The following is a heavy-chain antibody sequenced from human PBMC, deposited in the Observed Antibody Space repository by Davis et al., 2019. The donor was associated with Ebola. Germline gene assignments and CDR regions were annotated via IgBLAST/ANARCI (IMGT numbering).Heavy chain of an antibody. CDR3: VTLDIFTAYIPYARDI. J-gene: IGHJ6*02. CDR1: GGTFSGYT. V-gene: IGHV1-69*06. Sequence: SVNVSCKASGGTFSGYTIIWVRQAPGQELEGMGGISPIFGTANYAQKFQDRVTMTADKFTETVYMDLSSLRYEDTAVYSFVTLDIFTAYIPYARDIWGQGTTVTVS. CDR2: ISPIFGTA. D-gene: IGHD3-9*01.